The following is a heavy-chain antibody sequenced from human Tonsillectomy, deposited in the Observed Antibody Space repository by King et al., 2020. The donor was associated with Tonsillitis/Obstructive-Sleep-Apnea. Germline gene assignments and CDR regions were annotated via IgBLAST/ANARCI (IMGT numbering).Heavy chain of an antibody. J-gene: IGHJ6*03. D-gene: IGHD1-1*01. Sequence: LQLQESGPGLVKPSETLSLTCTVSGGSISSTIYYWGWIRQPPGKGLEWIGSVYYSGDTYYNPSLESRVAISVDTSRNQFSLKLSSVTAADTAVYYCARPTEDNNYYYYMDVWGKGTMVTVSS. V-gene: IGHV4-39*01. CDR3: ARPTEDNNYYYYMDV. CDR1: GGSISSTIYY. CDR2: VYYSGDT.